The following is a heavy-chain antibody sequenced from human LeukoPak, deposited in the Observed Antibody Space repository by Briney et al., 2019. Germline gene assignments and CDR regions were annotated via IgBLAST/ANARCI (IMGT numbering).Heavy chain of an antibody. Sequence: GGSLTLTCAASGFTFRSYAMSWLRQPPGKGLDGVSAISGSGGSTYAAASVKGWFTISRDNSKTPLQLQMNRRGAEDAAVYYCAKGPYYYGSGSYYDYWGQGTLVTVSS. V-gene: IGHV3-23*01. CDR1: GFTFRSYA. J-gene: IGHJ4*02. D-gene: IGHD3-10*01. CDR2: ISGSGGST. CDR3: AKGPYYYGSGSYYDY.